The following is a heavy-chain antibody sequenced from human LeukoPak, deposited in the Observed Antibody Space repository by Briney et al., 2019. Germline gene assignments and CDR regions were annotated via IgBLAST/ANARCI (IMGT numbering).Heavy chain of an antibody. D-gene: IGHD6-19*01. V-gene: IGHV4-61*02. Sequence: SETLSLTCTVSGGSISSGSYYWSWIRQPAGKGLEWIGRIYTSGSTNHNPSLKSRVTISVDTSNNQFSLKLSSVTAADTAVYYCASSIAVAGNEYFQHWGQGTLVTVSS. CDR1: GGSISSGSYY. CDR2: IYTSGST. J-gene: IGHJ1*01. CDR3: ASSIAVAGNEYFQH.